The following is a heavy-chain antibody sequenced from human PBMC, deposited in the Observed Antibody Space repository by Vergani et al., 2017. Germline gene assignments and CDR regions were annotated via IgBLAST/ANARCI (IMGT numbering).Heavy chain of an antibody. D-gene: IGHD2-2*01. CDR3: AKDGRGYCSSXSCDARYYYYYMDV. V-gene: IGHV3-23*01. CDR1: GFTFSSYA. J-gene: IGHJ6*03. Sequence: EVQLLESGGGLVQPGGSLRLSCAASGFTFSSYAMSWVRQAPGKRLEWVSAISGSGGSTYYADSVKGRFTISRDNSKNTLYLQMNSLRAEDTAVYYCAKDGRGYCSSXSCDARYYYYYMDVWGKGTTVTVSS. CDR2: ISGSGGST.